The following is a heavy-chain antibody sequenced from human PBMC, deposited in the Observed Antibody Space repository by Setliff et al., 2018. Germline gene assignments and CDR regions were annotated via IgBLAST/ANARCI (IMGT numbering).Heavy chain of an antibody. CDR2: ININNFNT. J-gene: IGHJ6*01. CDR3: ARERAYDGINYYGMDV. Sequence: ASVKVSCKASGYTFTNFGITWVRQAPGQGPEWMGWININNFNTKYAQKLQDRVTMTTDTSTSTAYMDLRSLRSDDTAMYYCARERAYDGINYYGMDVWGQGTTVTVSS. CDR1: GYTFTNFG. D-gene: IGHD3-22*01. V-gene: IGHV1-18*01.